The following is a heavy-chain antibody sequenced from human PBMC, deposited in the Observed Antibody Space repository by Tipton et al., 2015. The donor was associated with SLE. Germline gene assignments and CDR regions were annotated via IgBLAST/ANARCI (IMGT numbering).Heavy chain of an antibody. V-gene: IGHV3-7*01. D-gene: IGHD2-21*01. J-gene: IGHJ6*02. CDR1: GFTFSSYW. CDR3: ATDVWYYYYGMDV. Sequence: SLRLSCAASGFTFSSYWMSWVRQAPGKGLEWVANIKQDGSEKYYVDSVKGRFTISRDNAKNSLYLQMNSPRAEDTAVYYCATDVWYYYYGMDVWGQGTTVTVSS. CDR2: IKQDGSEK.